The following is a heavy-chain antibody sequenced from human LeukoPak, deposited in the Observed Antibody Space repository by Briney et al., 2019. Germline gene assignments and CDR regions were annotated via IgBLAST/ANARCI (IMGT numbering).Heavy chain of an antibody. CDR2: INHDGSVT. J-gene: IGHJ4*02. V-gene: IGHV3-7*01. CDR3: ARDFSATGSLDY. CDR1: GFTISNYW. Sequence: GGSLRLSCAVPGFTISNYWMNWVRQAPGKGPEWVANINHDGSVTHYADSVKGRFTISRDNAKNSLFLQMNSLRVEDTAVYSCARDFSATGSLDYWGQGTLVTVSS. D-gene: IGHD2-15*01.